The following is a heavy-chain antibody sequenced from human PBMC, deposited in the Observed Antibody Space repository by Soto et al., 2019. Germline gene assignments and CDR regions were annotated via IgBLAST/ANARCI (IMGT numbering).Heavy chain of an antibody. V-gene: IGHV3-23*01. CDR1: VFTFSSYA. D-gene: IGHD3-3*01. CDR2: ISGSGGST. Sequence: VGSLRLACAAYVFTFSSYAMSWVRHSPGKWLEWVSAISGSGGSTYYADSVKGRFTISRDNSKNTLYLQMNSLRAEDTAVYYCAKEGKYDLWRGYKYYFQDWGQATLVTVS. CDR3: AKEGKYDLWRGYKYYFQD. J-gene: IGHJ4*02.